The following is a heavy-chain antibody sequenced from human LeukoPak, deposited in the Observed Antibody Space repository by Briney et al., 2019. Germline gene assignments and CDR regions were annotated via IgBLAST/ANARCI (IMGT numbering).Heavy chain of an antibody. Sequence: SETLSLTCAVYGGSFSGHYWSWIRQPPGKGLEWIGEINHSGSTNYNPSLKSRVTISVDTSKNQFSLKLSSVTAADTAVYYCASNYDFWSGYYYFDYWGPGTLVTVSS. J-gene: IGHJ4*02. CDR1: GGSFSGHY. CDR2: INHSGST. D-gene: IGHD3-3*01. CDR3: ASNYDFWSGYYYFDY. V-gene: IGHV4-34*01.